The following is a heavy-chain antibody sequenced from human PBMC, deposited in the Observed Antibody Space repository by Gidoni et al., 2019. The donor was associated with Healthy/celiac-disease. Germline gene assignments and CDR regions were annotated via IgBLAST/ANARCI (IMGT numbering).Heavy chain of an antibody. CDR2: IYYSGST. V-gene: IGHV4-39*07. CDR1: GGSISSSSYY. Sequence: QLQLQESGPGLVKPSETLSLTCTVSGGSISSSSYYWGWIRQPPGKGLEWIGSIYYSGSTYYNPSLKSRVTISVDTSKNQFSLKLSSVTAADTAVYYCARDVGYCSSTSCYTGLDYWGQGTLVTVSS. CDR3: ARDVGYCSSTSCYTGLDY. J-gene: IGHJ4*02. D-gene: IGHD2-2*02.